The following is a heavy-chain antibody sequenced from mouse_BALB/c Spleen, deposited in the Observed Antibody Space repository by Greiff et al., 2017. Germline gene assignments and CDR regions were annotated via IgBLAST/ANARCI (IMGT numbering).Heavy chain of an antibody. CDR3: ARGFMRYFDV. CDR2: ISSGGST. Sequence: EVMLVESGGGLVKPGGSLKLSCAASGFTFSSYAMSWVRQTPEKRLEWVASISSGGSTYYPDSVKGRFTISRDNARNILYLQMSSLRSEDTAMYYCARGFMRYFDVWGAGTTVTVSS. CDR1: GFTFSSYA. D-gene: IGHD1-1*01. V-gene: IGHV5-6-5*01. J-gene: IGHJ1*01.